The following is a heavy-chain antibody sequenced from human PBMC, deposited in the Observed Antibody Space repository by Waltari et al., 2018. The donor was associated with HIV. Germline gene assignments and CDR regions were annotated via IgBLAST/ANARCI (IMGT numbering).Heavy chain of an antibody. CDR2: ISGSSHFI. CDR1: GFTFRTYH. Sequence: EVQLVESGGGLVKPGETLRLSCAASGFTFRTYHLNWPRQAPGKGLEWVSSISGSSHFIYYADLVKGRFTISRDNAKNSLYLQMSSLRAEDTAVYYCARGLGSHFDYWGQGTLVTVSS. D-gene: IGHD1-26*01. CDR3: ARGLGSHFDY. J-gene: IGHJ4*02. V-gene: IGHV3-21*02.